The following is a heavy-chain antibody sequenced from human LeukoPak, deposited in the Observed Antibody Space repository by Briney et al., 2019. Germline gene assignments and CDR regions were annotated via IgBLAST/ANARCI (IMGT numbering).Heavy chain of an antibody. Sequence: PGGSLRLSCAASGFTFSNAWMSWVRQAPGKGLEWVGRIKSKTDGGTTDYAAPVKGRFTISRDDSKNTLYLQMNSLKTEDTAVYYCTTGTLLRWLRPSRDAFDIWGQGTMVTVSS. V-gene: IGHV3-15*01. J-gene: IGHJ3*02. CDR2: IKSKTDGGTT. CDR3: TTGTLLRWLRPSRDAFDI. D-gene: IGHD5-12*01. CDR1: GFTFSNAW.